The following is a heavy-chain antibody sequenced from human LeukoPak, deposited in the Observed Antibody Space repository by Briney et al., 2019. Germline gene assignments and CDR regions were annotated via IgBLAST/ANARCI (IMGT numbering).Heavy chain of an antibody. CDR3: AKGHDFWSGYSIHFDY. CDR1: GFTFSSYA. V-gene: IGHV3-23*01. J-gene: IGHJ4*02. Sequence: GGSLRLSCAASGFTFSSYAMSWVRQAPGKGLEWVSAISGSGGSTYYADSVKGRFTISRDNSKNTLYLQMNSLRAEDTAVYYCAKGHDFWSGYSIHFDYWGQGTLVTVSS. D-gene: IGHD3-3*01. CDR2: ISGSGGST.